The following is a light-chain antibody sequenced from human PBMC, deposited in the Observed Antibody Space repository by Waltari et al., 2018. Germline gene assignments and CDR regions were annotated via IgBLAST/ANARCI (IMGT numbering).Light chain of an antibody. CDR1: QSVSSSY. CDR3: QQYGSSLYT. V-gene: IGKV3-20*01. CDR2: GAS. J-gene: IGKJ2*01. Sequence: EIVLTQSPGTLSLSPGERATLPCRAIQSVSSSYLAWYQQKPGQAPRLLIYGASSRATGIPDRFSGSGSGTDFTLTISRLEPEDFAVYYCQQYGSSLYTFGQGTKLEIK.